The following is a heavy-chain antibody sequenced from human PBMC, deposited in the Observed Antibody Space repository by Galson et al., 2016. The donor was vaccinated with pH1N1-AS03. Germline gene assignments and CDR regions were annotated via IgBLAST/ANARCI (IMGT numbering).Heavy chain of an antibody. J-gene: IGHJ3*02. CDR3: AIARGGVYNCDAFDI. CDR2: INPKTGGT. CDR1: GYTFTGYY. Sequence: SVKVSCKASGYTFTGYYVHWLRQAPGQGLEWMGWINPKTGGTKSAQKFQGWVSMTSDTSIRTVYMDLRMLTSVDTAVYYCAIARGGVYNCDAFDIWGQGTVVSVSS. V-gene: IGHV1-2*04. D-gene: IGHD1-1*01.